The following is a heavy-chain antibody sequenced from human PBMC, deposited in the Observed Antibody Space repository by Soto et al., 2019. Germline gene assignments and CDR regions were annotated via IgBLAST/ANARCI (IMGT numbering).Heavy chain of an antibody. V-gene: IGHV1-58*01. CDR1: GFTFTSSA. CDR3: AAGGMATVTTFDY. J-gene: IGHJ4*02. CDR2: IVVGSGNT. Sequence: ASVKVSCKASGFTFTSSAVQWVRQARGQRLEWIGWIVVGSGNTNYAQKFQERVTITRDMSTSTAYMELSSLRSEDTAVYYCAAGGMATVTTFDYWGQGTLVTVSS. D-gene: IGHD4-4*01.